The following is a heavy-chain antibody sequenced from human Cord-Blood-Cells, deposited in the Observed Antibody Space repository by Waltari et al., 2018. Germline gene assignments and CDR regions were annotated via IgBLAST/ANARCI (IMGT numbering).Heavy chain of an antibody. CDR2: ISWNSCSI. V-gene: IGHV3-9*01. Sequence: EVQLVESGGGLVQPGRSLRLSCAASGFTFDDYAMHWVRQAPGKGLEWVSGISWNSCSIGYADSVKGRFTISRDNAKNSLYLQMNSLRAEDTALYYCAKDMRSSGWYDYWGQGTLVTVSS. CDR3: AKDMRSSGWYDY. J-gene: IGHJ4*02. D-gene: IGHD6-19*01. CDR1: GFTFDDYA.